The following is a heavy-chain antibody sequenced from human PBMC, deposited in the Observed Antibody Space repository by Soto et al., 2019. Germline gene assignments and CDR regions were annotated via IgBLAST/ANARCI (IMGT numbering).Heavy chain of an antibody. J-gene: IGHJ6*02. D-gene: IGHD6-19*01. V-gene: IGHV3-7*01. Sequence: EMQLVAYGGGLVQPGGSLRLSCAASGFTFSNFWMTWVRQAPGKGLEWVATIKQDGSEKHYGDSVNGRFSISRDNAKNSLDLQMNNLRVEDTAVYYCARDSPEVAGTYYHYGMDVWGRGTTITVSS. CDR3: ARDSPEVAGTYYHYGMDV. CDR2: IKQDGSEK. CDR1: GFTFSNFW.